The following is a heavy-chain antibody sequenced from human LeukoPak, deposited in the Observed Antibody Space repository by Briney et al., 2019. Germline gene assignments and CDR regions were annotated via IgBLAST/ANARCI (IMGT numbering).Heavy chain of an antibody. CDR3: ARSQYSSSWAPFDF. D-gene: IGHD6-13*01. CDR2: IYHSGST. Sequence: RSETLPLTCTVSGGSISGSSYYWGWIRQPPGKGLEWIGSIYHSGSTYYNPSLKSRATISVDTSKNQFSLKLTSVTAADTAVFYCARSQYSSSWAPFDFWARGTLVTVSS. V-gene: IGHV4-39*01. J-gene: IGHJ4*02. CDR1: GGSISGSSYY.